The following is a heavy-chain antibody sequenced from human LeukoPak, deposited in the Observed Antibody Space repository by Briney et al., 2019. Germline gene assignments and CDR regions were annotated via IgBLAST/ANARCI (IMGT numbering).Heavy chain of an antibody. D-gene: IGHD3-10*01. Sequence: GGSLRLSCAASGFTFEDYAMHWVRQVPGKGLEWVSGINWNSGTRVYADSVRGRFTISRDNAKNTLYLQMNSLRAEDTAVFYCATAMVRGVIPDYWGQGTLVTVSS. V-gene: IGHV3-9*01. CDR1: GFTFEDYA. CDR2: INWNSGTR. J-gene: IGHJ4*02. CDR3: ATAMVRGVIPDY.